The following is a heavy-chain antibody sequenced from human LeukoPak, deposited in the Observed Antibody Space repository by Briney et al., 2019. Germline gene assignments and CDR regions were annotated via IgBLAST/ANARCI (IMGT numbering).Heavy chain of an antibody. V-gene: IGHV3-64*01. CDR2: ISSNGGST. CDR1: GFTFSSYA. Sequence: QSGGSLRLSCAASGFTFSSYAMHWVRQTPGKGLEYVSAISSNGGSTYYANSVKGRFTISRDNSKNTLYLQMDSLRAEDMAVYYCARIAYAGYSSGWYGLLDYWGQGTLVTVSS. CDR3: ARIAYAGYSSGWYGLLDY. J-gene: IGHJ4*02. D-gene: IGHD6-19*01.